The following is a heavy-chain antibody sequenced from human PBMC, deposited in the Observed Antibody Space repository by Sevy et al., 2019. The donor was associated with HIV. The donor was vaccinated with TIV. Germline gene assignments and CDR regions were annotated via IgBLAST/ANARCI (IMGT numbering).Heavy chain of an antibody. CDR2: IIPIFGTA. CDR3: ASTPRGVTAIVNWFDP. D-gene: IGHD2-21*02. Sequence: ASVKVSCKASGGTFSSYAISWVRQAPGQGLEWMGRIIPIFGTANYAQKFQGRVTITADESTSTAYMELSSLRSEDTAVYYCASTPRGVTAIVNWFDPWGQGTLVTVSS. J-gene: IGHJ5*02. CDR1: GGTFSSYA. V-gene: IGHV1-69*13.